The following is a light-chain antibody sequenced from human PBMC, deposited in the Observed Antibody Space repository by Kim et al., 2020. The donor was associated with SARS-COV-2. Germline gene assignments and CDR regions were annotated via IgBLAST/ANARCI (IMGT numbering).Light chain of an antibody. V-gene: IGKV1-5*03. CDR3: QQDNAFPLT. Sequence: DIHMTQSPSPLSASVGDRVTITCRASENINKWLVWYQQKPGKAPKVLIYMASSLESGVPSRFSGSGSGTEFSLTISSLQPDDFATYYCQQDNAFPLTIGGGTKVDIK. CDR1: ENINKW. CDR2: MAS. J-gene: IGKJ4*01.